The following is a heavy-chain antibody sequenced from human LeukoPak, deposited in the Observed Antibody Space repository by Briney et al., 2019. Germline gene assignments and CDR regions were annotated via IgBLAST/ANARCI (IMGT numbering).Heavy chain of an antibody. CDR1: GGSISSGGYY. CDR2: IYYSGSP. D-gene: IGHD3-3*01. V-gene: IGHV4-30-4*08. Sequence: SETLSLTCTVSGGSISSGGYYWSWIRQPPGKGLEWIGYIYYSGSPYYNPSLKSRVTISVDTSKNQFSLKLSSVTAADTAVYYCARTGRGYYDFWSGYPRAAFDIWGQGTMVTVSS. J-gene: IGHJ3*02. CDR3: ARTGRGYYDFWSGYPRAAFDI.